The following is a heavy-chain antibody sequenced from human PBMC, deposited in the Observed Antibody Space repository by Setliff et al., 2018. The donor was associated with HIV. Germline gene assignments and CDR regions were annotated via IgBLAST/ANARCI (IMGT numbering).Heavy chain of an antibody. Sequence: RGESLKISCKGSGYSFTSYWISWVRQMPGKGLEWMGRIDPSNSNTNYSPSFQGHVTISADKSISTAYLQWSNLKASDTAMYYCARGFYGDYYFDYWGQGTLVTVSS. J-gene: IGHJ4*02. V-gene: IGHV5-10-1*01. CDR1: GYSFTSYW. D-gene: IGHD4-17*01. CDR2: IDPSNSNT. CDR3: ARGFYGDYYFDY.